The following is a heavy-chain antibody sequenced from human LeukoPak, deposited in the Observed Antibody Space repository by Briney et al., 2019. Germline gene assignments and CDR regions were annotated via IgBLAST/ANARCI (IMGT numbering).Heavy chain of an antibody. D-gene: IGHD3-16*01. V-gene: IGHV5-51*01. CDR1: GYIFTSYW. CDR2: IYPGDSDT. CDR3: ARHQAQNYDLT. Sequence: GESLQISCKGSGYIFTSYWIGWVRQLPGKGLEWMGIIYPGDSDTRYSPSFQGQVTISADKSISTAYLQWSSLKASDTAMYYCARHQAQNYDLTWGQGTLVTVSS. J-gene: IGHJ5*02.